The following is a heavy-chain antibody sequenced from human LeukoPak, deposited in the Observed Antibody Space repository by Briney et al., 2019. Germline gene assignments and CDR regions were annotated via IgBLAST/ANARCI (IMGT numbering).Heavy chain of an antibody. D-gene: IGHD4-4*01. Sequence: GGSLRLSCAASGFSFSTYGMHWVRQAPGKGLEWVAVIWYDGSNKYYAESVKGRFTISRDNSKNTLYLQMNSLRAEDTAVYYCAKWGMTTARGFSDWGQGTLVTVSS. V-gene: IGHV3-33*06. CDR3: AKWGMTTARGFSD. J-gene: IGHJ4*02. CDR1: GFSFSTYG. CDR2: IWYDGSNK.